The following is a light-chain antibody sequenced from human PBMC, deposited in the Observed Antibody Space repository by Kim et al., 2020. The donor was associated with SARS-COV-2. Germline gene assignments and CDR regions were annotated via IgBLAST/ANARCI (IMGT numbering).Light chain of an antibody. Sequence: QSLNISCTGTSSGVGGYNYVSWYQQHPGKAPKLMIYDVSNRPSGVSNRVSGSKSGNTASLTISGLQAEDEADYYCSSYTSSSTRVFGGGTQLTVL. CDR1: SSGVGGYNY. CDR3: SSYTSSSTRV. V-gene: IGLV2-14*03. J-gene: IGLJ2*01. CDR2: DVS.